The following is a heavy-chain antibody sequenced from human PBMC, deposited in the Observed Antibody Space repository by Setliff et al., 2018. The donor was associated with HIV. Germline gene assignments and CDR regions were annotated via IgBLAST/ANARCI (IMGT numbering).Heavy chain of an antibody. CDR2: IYSDGRT. CDR1: GFTLSSNH. CDR3: AKGVKWLDP. V-gene: IGHV3-53*01. J-gene: IGHJ5*02. D-gene: IGHD3-16*01. Sequence: LRLSCAASGFTLSSNHMTWVRQAPGKGLEWVSFIYSDGRTYHADSVKGLFSISRDNSKNMMHLQMNGLRPEDTAVYYCAKGVKWLDPWGQGTLVTVS.